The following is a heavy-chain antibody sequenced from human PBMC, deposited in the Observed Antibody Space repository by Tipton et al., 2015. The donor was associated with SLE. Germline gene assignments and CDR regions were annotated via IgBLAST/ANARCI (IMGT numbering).Heavy chain of an antibody. D-gene: IGHD2-8*01. Sequence: TLSLTCTVSGGSISSHYWSWIRQPPGKGLEWIGYIYYSGSTNYNPSLKSRVTISVDTSKNQFSLKLSSVTAADTAVYYCAREGQSVYAVDAFDIWGQGTMVTVSS. CDR3: AREGQSVYAVDAFDI. J-gene: IGHJ3*02. CDR1: GGSISSHY. CDR2: IYYSGST. V-gene: IGHV4-59*11.